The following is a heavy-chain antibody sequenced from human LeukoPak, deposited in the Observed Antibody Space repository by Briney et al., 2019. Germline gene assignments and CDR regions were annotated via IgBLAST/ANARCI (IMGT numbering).Heavy chain of an antibody. J-gene: IGHJ4*02. CDR2: IYWNDDK. D-gene: IGHD3-22*01. V-gene: IGHV2-5*01. CDR3: AHTYYYDSNGRHYYFDY. CDR1: GFSLSTSGVG. Sequence: MESGPRLVNPTQTLTLTCTFSGFSLSTSGVGVGWIRQPPGKALEWLALIYWNDDKPYNPSLKSRLTITKDTSKNQVVLTMTNVDPVDTATYYCAHTYYYDSNGRHYYFDYWGQGTLVTVSS.